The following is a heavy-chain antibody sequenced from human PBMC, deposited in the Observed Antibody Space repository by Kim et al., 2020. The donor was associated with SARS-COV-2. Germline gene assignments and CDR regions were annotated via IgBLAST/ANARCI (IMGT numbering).Heavy chain of an antibody. Sequence: SVKVSCKASGGTFSSYAISWVRQAPGQGLEWMGGIIPIFGTANYAQKFQGRVTITADESTSTAYMELSSLRSEDTAVYYCARGSYYYGSGSYHVNYYYYGMDVWGQGTTVTVSS. CDR1: GGTFSSYA. CDR2: IIPIFGTA. D-gene: IGHD3-10*01. V-gene: IGHV1-69*13. CDR3: ARGSYYYGSGSYHVNYYYYGMDV. J-gene: IGHJ6*02.